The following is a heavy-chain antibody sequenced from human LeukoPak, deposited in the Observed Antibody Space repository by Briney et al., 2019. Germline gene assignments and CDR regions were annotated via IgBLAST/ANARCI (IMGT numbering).Heavy chain of an antibody. V-gene: IGHV3-74*01. CDR2: ISTDGAIT. D-gene: IGHD4-17*01. CDR3: ARDRTTVTLFDY. Sequence: GVSLRLSCAASGFTFTSVWMHWFRQAPGRGLVWISRISTDGAITGYADSVKGRFTISRDNAKNTLYLQMNSLRAEDTAVYYCARDRTTVTLFDYWGQGALVTVSS. CDR1: GFTFTSVW. J-gene: IGHJ4*02.